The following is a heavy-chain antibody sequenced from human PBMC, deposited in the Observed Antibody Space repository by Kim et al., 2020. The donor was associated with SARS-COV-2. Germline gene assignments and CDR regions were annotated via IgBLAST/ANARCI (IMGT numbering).Heavy chain of an antibody. V-gene: IGHV1-3*01. CDR3: ARDASSGSYYVYYYYYYYMDV. CDR1: GYTFTSYA. CDR2: INAGNGNT. Sequence: ASVKVSCKASGYTFTSYAMHWVRQAPGQRLEWMGWINAGNGNTKYSQKFQGRVTITRDTSASTAYMELSSLRSEDTAVYYCARDASSGSYYVYYYYYYYMDVWGKGTTVTVSS. J-gene: IGHJ6*03. D-gene: IGHD1-26*01.